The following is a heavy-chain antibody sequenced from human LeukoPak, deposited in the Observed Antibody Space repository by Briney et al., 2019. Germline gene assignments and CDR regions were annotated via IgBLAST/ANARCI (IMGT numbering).Heavy chain of an antibody. V-gene: IGHV3-53*01. CDR3: AKDGYYDDSRAYYYYGMDV. J-gene: IGHJ6*02. D-gene: IGHD3-22*01. CDR1: GFTVSSNY. Sequence: GGSLRLSCAASGFTVSSNYMSWVRQAPGKGLEWVSVIYSDGKTYYADSVKGRFTISRDNSKNTLYLQMNSLRAEDTAVYYCAKDGYYDDSRAYYYYGMDVWGQGTTVTVSS. CDR2: IYSDGKT.